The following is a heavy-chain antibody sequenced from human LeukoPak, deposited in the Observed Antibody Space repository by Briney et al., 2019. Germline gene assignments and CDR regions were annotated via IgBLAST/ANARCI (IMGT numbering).Heavy chain of an antibody. CDR2: ISYDGSNK. D-gene: IGHD4-17*01. J-gene: IGHJ4*02. V-gene: IGHV3-30*18. Sequence: GGSLRLSCAASGFTFSSYGMHWVRQAPGKGLEWVAVISYDGSNKYYADSVKGRFTISRDNSKNTLYLQMNSLRAEDTAVYYCAKDDYGDYGSPDYWGQGTLVTVSS. CDR3: AKDDYGDYGSPDY. CDR1: GFTFSSYG.